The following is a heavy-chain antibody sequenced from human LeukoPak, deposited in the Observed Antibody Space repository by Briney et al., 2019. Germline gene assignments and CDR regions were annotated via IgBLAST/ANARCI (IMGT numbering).Heavy chain of an antibody. CDR3: AKDLRPRLWSCFDY. Sequence: PGGSLRPSCAASGFTLRSYVMHWVRQAPGKGLEWVAFIRYDGSNKYYADSVKGRFTISRDNSKNTLFLQMNSLRAEDTGVYYCAKDLRPRLWSCFDYWGQGTLVTVSS. CDR2: IRYDGSNK. J-gene: IGHJ4*02. V-gene: IGHV3-30*02. D-gene: IGHD4/OR15-4a*01. CDR1: GFTLRSYV.